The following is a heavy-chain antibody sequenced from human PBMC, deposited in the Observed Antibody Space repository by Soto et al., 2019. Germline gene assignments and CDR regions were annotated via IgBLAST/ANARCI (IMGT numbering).Heavy chain of an antibody. J-gene: IGHJ4*02. CDR1: GFTFSSYA. CDR3: AIQRWLQFPFHY. Sequence: GGSLRLSCAASGFTFSSYAMSWVRQAPGKGLEWVSAISGSGGSTYYADSVEGRFTISRDNSKNTLYLQMNSLRAEDTAVYYCAIQRWLQFPFHYWGQGTLVTVSS. V-gene: IGHV3-23*01. D-gene: IGHD5-12*01. CDR2: ISGSGGST.